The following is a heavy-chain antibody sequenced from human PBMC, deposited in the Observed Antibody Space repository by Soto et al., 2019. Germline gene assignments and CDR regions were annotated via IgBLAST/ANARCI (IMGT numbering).Heavy chain of an antibody. CDR2: MCQSCGT. D-gene: IGHD1-26*01. CDR1: GGLVSSGIYY. Sequence: QVQLQQWGAGLLTPSETLSLTCAVYGGLVSSGIYYCSWIRQHPGKGLEWIGEMCQSCGTHFNPSLKTRVIISVDTCRNQFPLKISSVTAAETALYYCARVGRETEPTVVDVCDILGLGTMVTVSS. J-gene: IGHJ3*02. V-gene: IGHV4-34*01. CDR3: ARVGRETEPTVVDVCDI.